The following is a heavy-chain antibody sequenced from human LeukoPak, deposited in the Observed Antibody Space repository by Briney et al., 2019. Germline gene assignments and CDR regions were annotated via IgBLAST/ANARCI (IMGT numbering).Heavy chain of an antibody. CDR2: IIPIFGTA. CDR3: AREWAYGSGSYYNSHHFDY. V-gene: IGHV1-69*13. CDR1: GGTFSSYA. Sequence: SVKVSCKASGGTFSSYAISWVRQAPGQGLEWMGGIIPIFGTANYAQKFQGRVTITADESTSTAYMELSSLRSEDTAVYYCAREWAYGSGSYYNSHHFDYWGQGTLVTVSS. D-gene: IGHD3-10*01. J-gene: IGHJ4*02.